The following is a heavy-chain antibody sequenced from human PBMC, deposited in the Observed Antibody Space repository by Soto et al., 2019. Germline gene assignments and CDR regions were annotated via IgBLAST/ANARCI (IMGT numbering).Heavy chain of an antibody. V-gene: IGHV4-61*01. CDR2: IYYSGST. CDR1: GGSVSSGSYY. CDR3: ARGRGYCSSTSCYGWGTYYYYGMDV. D-gene: IGHD2-2*01. J-gene: IGHJ6*02. Sequence: SETLSLTCTVSGGSVSSGSYYWSWIRQPPGKGLEWIGYIYYSGSTNYNPSLKSRVTISVDTSKNQFSLKLSSVTAADTAVYYCARGRGYCSSTSCYGWGTYYYYGMDVWGQGTTVTVS.